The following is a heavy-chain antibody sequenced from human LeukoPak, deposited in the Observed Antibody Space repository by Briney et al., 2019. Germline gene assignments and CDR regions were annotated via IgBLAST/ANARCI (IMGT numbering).Heavy chain of an antibody. J-gene: IGHJ5*02. D-gene: IGHD2-2*02. CDR3: ARHYGYCSSTSCYTYNWFDP. V-gene: IGHV5-51*01. CDR2: IYPGDSDT. Sequence: GESLKISCQGPGYSFTSYWIGWARQMPGKGLEWMGIIYPGDSDTRYSPSFQGQVTISADKSISTAYLQWSSLKASDTAMYYCARHYGYCSSTSCYTYNWFDPWGQGTLVTVSS. CDR1: GYSFTSYW.